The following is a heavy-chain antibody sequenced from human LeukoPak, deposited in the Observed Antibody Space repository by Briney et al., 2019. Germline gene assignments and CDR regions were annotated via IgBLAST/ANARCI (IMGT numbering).Heavy chain of an antibody. CDR1: GGSVSSGSYY. CDR3: ARGSAVAGHDY. D-gene: IGHD6-19*01. V-gene: IGHV4-61*01. Sequence: SETLSLTCTVSGGSVSSGSYYWSWIRQPPGKGLEWIGYIYYSGSTNYNPSLKSRVTISVDTSKNQFSLKLSSVTTADTAVYYCARGSAVAGHDYWGQGTLVTVSS. CDR2: IYYSGST. J-gene: IGHJ4*02.